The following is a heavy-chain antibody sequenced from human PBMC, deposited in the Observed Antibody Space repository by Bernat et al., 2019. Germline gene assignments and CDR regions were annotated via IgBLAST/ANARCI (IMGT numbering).Heavy chain of an antibody. Sequence: QVQLVESGGGVVQPGRSLRLSCAASGFTFSSYAMHWVRQAPGKGLEWVAVISYDGSNKYYADSVKGRFTISRDNSKNTLYLQMNSLRAEETAVYYCAKDALRYFDWLLHYFDYWGQGTLVTVSS. CDR1: GFTFSSYA. V-gene: IGHV3-30-3*01. CDR2: ISYDGSNK. D-gene: IGHD3-9*01. CDR3: AKDALRYFDWLLHYFDY. J-gene: IGHJ4*02.